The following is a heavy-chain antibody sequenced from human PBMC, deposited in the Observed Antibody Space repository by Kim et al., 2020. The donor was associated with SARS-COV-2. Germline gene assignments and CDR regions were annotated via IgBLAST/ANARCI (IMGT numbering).Heavy chain of an antibody. CDR3: ARERFSWRAFDI. V-gene: IGHV4-34*01. J-gene: IGHJ3*02. D-gene: IGHD6-13*01. Sequence: NNNPSLKGRVTISVDTSEIQFSLNLSSVTAADTAVYYCARERFSWRAFDIWGQGTMVTVSS.